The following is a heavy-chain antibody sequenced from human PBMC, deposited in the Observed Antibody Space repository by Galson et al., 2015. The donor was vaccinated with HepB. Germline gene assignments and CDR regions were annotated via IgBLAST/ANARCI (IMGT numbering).Heavy chain of an antibody. CDR1: GFTFSSYA. CDR3: AKRSRYYYGSGSTKPNWYFDL. D-gene: IGHD3-10*01. CDR2: ISGSGGST. Sequence: SLRLSCAASGFTFSSYAMSWVRQAPGKGLEWVSAISGSGGSTYYADSVKGRFTISRDNSKNTLYLQMNSLRAEDTAVYYCAKRSRYYYGSGSTKPNWYFDLWGRGTLVTVSS. V-gene: IGHV3-23*01. J-gene: IGHJ2*01.